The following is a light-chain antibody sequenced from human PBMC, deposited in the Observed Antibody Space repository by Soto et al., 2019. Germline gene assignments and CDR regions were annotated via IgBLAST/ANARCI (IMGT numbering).Light chain of an antibody. J-gene: IGLJ2*01. V-gene: IGLV1-51*01. CDR2: DNN. CDR1: NSRIRNSY. CDR3: VAWDSSLNGVL. Sequence: QSVLTQPPSVSAAPGQKVTISCSGRNSRIRNSYVSWYQQLPGTIPKLLIYDNNMRPSGIPDRFSGSKSGTSATLGIADLQTGDEADYYCVAWDSSLNGVLFGGGTKLTVL.